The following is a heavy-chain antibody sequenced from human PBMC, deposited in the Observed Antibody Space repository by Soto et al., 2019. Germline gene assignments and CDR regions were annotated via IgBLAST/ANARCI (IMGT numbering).Heavy chain of an antibody. CDR1: GGSFSGYY. CDR3: ASVTGRYYYGMDV. V-gene: IGHV4-34*01. D-gene: IGHD2-21*02. J-gene: IGHJ6*02. CDR2: INHSGST. Sequence: QVQLQQWGAGLLKPSETLSLTCAVYGGSFSGYYWSWIRQPPGKGLEWIGEINHSGSTNYNPSLKSRVTISVATSKTQFSRKLSSVTAADTAVYYCASVTGRYYYGMDVWGQGTTVTVSS.